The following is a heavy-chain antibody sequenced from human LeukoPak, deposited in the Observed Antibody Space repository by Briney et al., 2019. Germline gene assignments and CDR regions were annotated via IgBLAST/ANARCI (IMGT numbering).Heavy chain of an antibody. Sequence: PGGSLRLSCAASGFTFDDYAMHWLRQAPGKGLEWVSLISGDGGSSYYPDSVKGRFTISRDNSKNSLYLQMNSLRTEDTALYYCAAGRAEMATVSYYYGMDVWGQGTTVTVSS. CDR1: GFTFDDYA. J-gene: IGHJ6*02. D-gene: IGHD5-24*01. CDR3: AAGRAEMATVSYYYGMDV. V-gene: IGHV3-43*02. CDR2: ISGDGGSS.